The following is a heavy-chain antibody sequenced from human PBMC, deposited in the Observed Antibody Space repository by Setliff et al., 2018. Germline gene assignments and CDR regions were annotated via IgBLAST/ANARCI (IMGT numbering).Heavy chain of an antibody. CDR3: ASQLLCGGDY. J-gene: IGHJ4*02. D-gene: IGHD2-21*01. CDR1: GFTFSSYS. V-gene: IGHV3-48*01. CDR2: ISSSSSTI. Sequence: PGGSLRLSCAASGFTFSSYSMNWVRQAPGKGLEWVSYISSSSSTIYYADSVKGRFTISRDNAKNSLYLQMNSLRAEGTAVYYCASQLLCGGDYWGQGALVTVSS.